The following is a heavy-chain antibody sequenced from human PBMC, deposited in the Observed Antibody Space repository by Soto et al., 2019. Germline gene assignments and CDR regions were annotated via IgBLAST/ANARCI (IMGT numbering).Heavy chain of an antibody. CDR1: GFTFSSYD. D-gene: IGHD3-22*01. CDR2: FGSSGDT. J-gene: IGHJ4*02. CDR3: AGGGASHNSGYYYFGL. V-gene: IGHV3-13*04. Sequence: EVQLEESGGGLVQPGGSLRLSCAASGFTFSSYDMHWVRQVTGKGLEWVSTFGSSGDTYYPGSLKGRFTISRENAKNSLYLQMNSLRAEDTAVYYCAGGGASHNSGYYYFGLWGQGTLVTVSS.